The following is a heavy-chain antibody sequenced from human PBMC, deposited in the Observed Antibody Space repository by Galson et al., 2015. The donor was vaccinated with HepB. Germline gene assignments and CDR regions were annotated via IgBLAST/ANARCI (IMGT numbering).Heavy chain of an antibody. V-gene: IGHV3-33*01. CDR2: IWYDGSNK. Sequence: FLKPSWSAAGFIFSKHCLDLVPPAPGKGLEWVALIWYDGSNKYYADSVKGRFTISRDNSKNTLYLQMNSPRVEDTAVYYCARAGDNSGELSAFDIWGQGTAVTVSS. D-gene: IGHD1-26*01. CDR3: ARAGDNSGELSAFDI. J-gene: IGHJ3*02. CDR1: GFIFSKHC.